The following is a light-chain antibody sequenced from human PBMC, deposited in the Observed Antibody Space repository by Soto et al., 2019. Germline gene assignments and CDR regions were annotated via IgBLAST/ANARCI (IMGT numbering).Light chain of an antibody. V-gene: IGLV2-23*01. J-gene: IGLJ2*01. Sequence: QSVLTQPASVSGSPGQSITISCTGTSSDVGNYNLVSWYQHHPGKAPKLMIYEGSKRPSGVSTRFSGSKSGNTASLTISGLQAEDEADYYCCSYAGSSTLVIFGGGTQLTVL. CDR3: CSYAGSSTLVI. CDR2: EGS. CDR1: SSDVGNYNL.